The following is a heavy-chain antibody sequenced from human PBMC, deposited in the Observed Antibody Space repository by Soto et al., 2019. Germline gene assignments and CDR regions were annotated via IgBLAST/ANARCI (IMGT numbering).Heavy chain of an antibody. D-gene: IGHD4-17*01. CDR3: ARQNVYGGNFWYFDL. CDR2: ISPFSGNT. Sequence: QGPLVQSGAEVGKPGASVKVSCKASGYTFTSYGITWVRQAPGQGLKWMGWISPFSGNTKYAEKFNERVTPTADTSTSPAYMESRRLSSHDTAFYYCARQNVYGGNFWYFDLRGRGTLVSVSS. V-gene: IGHV1-18*04. CDR1: GYTFTSYG. J-gene: IGHJ2*01.